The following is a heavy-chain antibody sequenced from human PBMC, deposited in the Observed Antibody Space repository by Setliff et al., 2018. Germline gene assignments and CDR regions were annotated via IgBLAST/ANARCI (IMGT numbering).Heavy chain of an antibody. CDR3: ARLWISYESNTYFYPKYFDF. CDR2: IIPIFGTS. CDR1: GGTFNTYV. J-gene: IGHJ4*02. D-gene: IGHD3-22*01. V-gene: IGHV1-69*05. Sequence: ASVKVSCKASGGTFNTYVISWVRQAPSQGLEWMGMIIPIFGTSNYAQKFQARVTMTTDESTSTAYMELSSLTSEDTAVYYCARLWISYESNTYFYPKYFDFWGQGTLVTVSS.